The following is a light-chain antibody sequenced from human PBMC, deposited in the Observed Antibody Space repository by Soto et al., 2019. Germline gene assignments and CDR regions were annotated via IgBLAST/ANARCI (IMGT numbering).Light chain of an antibody. CDR2: GAS. J-gene: IGKJ1*01. V-gene: IGKV3-20*01. CDR1: QSVSSSY. Sequence: EIVLTQSPGTLSLSPGERATLSCRASQSVSSSYLAWYQQKPGQAPRPLIYGASSRAIGIPDRFSGSRSGSDFTITISRLEPEDFAVYYYQQYGSSPWTFGQGTKVEIK. CDR3: QQYGSSPWT.